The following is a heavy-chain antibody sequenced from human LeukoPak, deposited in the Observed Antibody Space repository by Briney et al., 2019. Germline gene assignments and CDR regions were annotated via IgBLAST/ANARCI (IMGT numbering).Heavy chain of an antibody. CDR2: IYYSGST. CDR3: ARHGYSSGWIYMDV. CDR1: GGSISIYY. J-gene: IGHJ6*03. D-gene: IGHD6-19*01. Sequence: SETLSLTCTVSGGSISIYYWSWIRQPPGKGLEWIGYIYYSGSTNYNPSLKSRVTIAVDTSKNQFSLKLSSVTAADTAVYYCARHGYSSGWIYMDVWGKGTTVTVSS. V-gene: IGHV4-59*08.